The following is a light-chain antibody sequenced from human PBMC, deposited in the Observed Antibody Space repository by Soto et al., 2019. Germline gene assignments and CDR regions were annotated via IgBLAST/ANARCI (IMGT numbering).Light chain of an antibody. J-gene: IGKJ1*01. CDR3: QQSESTPPT. CDR1: QSISSS. Sequence: DIQMTQSPSSLSASAGDRVTITCRASQSISSSLNWYQQKPGKAPKPLIYAASSLQRGVPSRFSGSGFGTDFTLTISGLQSDDFATYYCQQSESTPPTFCQGTNVDIK. CDR2: AAS. V-gene: IGKV1-39*01.